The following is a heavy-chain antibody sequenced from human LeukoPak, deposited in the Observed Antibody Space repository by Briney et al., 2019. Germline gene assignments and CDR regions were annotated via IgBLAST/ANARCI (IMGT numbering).Heavy chain of an antibody. J-gene: IGHJ4*02. CDR3: ATAYSSGWADY. CDR2: ISYDGSNK. D-gene: IGHD6-19*01. CDR1: GINFSGYA. Sequence: GGSLRLSCAASGINFSGYAMHWGRQGPGTGLEWVAIISYDGSNKNYADSVKGRLTISRDNSNNMLFLQLNSLRTDDTAVYFCATAYSSGWADYWGQGTLVTVSS. V-gene: IGHV3-30*04.